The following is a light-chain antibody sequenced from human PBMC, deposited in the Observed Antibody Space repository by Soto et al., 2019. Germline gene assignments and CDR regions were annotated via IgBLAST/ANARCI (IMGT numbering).Light chain of an antibody. CDR3: QQLHDYPIT. Sequence: DIQMTQSPSSLSASVVDRVTITCRASQSISSYLNWYQQKPGKAPKLLIYAASSLQSGVPSRFSGSGSGTDFTLTISSLQPEDFATYYCQQLHDYPITFGQGTRLEI. CDR2: AAS. J-gene: IGKJ5*01. V-gene: IGKV1-39*01. CDR1: QSISSY.